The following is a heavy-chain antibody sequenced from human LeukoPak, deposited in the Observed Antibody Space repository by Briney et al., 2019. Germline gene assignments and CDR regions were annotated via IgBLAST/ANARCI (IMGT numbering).Heavy chain of an antibody. Sequence: SETLSLTCTVSGGSISGYYWSWIRQPPGKGLEWIGYIYYSGSTNYNPSLKSRVTISVDTSKNQFSLKLSSVTAADTAVYYCARVVPNRGSSSANDGAFDIWGQGTMVTVSS. CDR3: ARVVPNRGSSSANDGAFDI. J-gene: IGHJ3*02. CDR1: GGSISGYY. V-gene: IGHV4-59*01. D-gene: IGHD6-13*01. CDR2: IYYSGST.